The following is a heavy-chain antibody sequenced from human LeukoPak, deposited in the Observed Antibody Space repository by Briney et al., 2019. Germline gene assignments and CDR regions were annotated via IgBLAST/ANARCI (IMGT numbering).Heavy chain of an antibody. D-gene: IGHD4/OR15-4a*01. CDR1: GGSFSGYY. V-gene: IGHV4-34*01. J-gene: IGHJ5*02. CDR2: INHSGST. CDR3: VRGPYGASISKWFDP. Sequence: SSETLSLTCAVYGGSFSGYYWSWIRQPPGKGLEWIGEINHSGSTNYNPSLKSRVTISVDTSKNQFSLQLRSMTTADTAVYYCVRGPYGASISKWFDPWGQGTQVIVSP.